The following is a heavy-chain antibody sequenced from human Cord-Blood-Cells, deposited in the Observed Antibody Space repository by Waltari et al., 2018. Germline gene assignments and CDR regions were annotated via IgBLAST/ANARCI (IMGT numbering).Heavy chain of an antibody. D-gene: IGHD3-22*01. Sequence: QVQLQESGPGLVKPSETLSLTCTVSGGSIRSYYWSWTRQPPGKGLEWIGYIYYSGSTNYNPSLKSRVTISVDTSKNQFSLKLSSVTAADTAVYYCARASPYYYDSSGYYLDYWGQGTLVTVSS. CDR2: IYYSGST. V-gene: IGHV4-59*01. J-gene: IGHJ4*02. CDR1: GGSIRSYY. CDR3: ARASPYYYDSSGYYLDY.